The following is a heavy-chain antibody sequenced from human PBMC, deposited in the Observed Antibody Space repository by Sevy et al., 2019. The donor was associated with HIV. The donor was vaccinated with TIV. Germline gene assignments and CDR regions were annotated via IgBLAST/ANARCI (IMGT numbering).Heavy chain of an antibody. D-gene: IGHD3-16*01. CDR2: IKKDGSEK. CDR1: GFAFSDYW. V-gene: IGHV3-7*01. J-gene: IGHJ4*02. CDR3: LRAYSYAYY. Sequence: GGSLRLSCAASGFAFSDYWMSWVCQAPGKGLEWVANIKKDGSEKNYVDSVKGRFTVSRDNAKNSLYLQMNSLGAEDTAVYYCLRAYSYAYYWGQGTLVTVSS.